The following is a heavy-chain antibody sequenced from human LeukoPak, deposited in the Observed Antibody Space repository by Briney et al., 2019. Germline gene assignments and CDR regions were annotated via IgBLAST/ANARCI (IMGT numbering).Heavy chain of an antibody. V-gene: IGHV1-2*02. CDR1: GYTFTGYY. Sequence: ASMKVSCKASGYTFTGYYMHWVRQAPGQGLEWMGWINPNSGGTNYAQKFQGRVTMTRDTSISTTYMELSRLSSDDTAVYYCARRGVLSEYYYYYGMDVWGQGTTVTVSS. J-gene: IGHJ6*02. CDR3: ARRGVLSEYYYYYGMDV. D-gene: IGHD3-16*02. CDR2: INPNSGGT.